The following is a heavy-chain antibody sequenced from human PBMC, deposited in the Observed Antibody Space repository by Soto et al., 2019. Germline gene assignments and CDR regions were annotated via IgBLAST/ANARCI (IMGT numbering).Heavy chain of an antibody. CDR1: GFTFNHYA. D-gene: IGHD2-15*01. V-gene: IGHV3-23*01. Sequence: GGSLRLSCAASGFTFNHYAMSWVRQAPGKGLEWVSIIIANGGTFYADSVKGRFTISRDNSKNTVYLQMSSLRVEDTAIYYFAKDYTVAADPSSVILFDYWGQGALVTVSS. CDR2: IIANGGT. J-gene: IGHJ4*02. CDR3: AKDYTVAADPSSVILFDY.